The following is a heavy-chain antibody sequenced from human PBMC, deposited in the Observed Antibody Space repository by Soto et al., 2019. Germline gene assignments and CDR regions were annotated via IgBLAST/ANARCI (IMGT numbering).Heavy chain of an antibody. CDR2: LSWNSGTI. D-gene: IGHD6-19*01. J-gene: IGHJ4*02. CDR3: AKAESSGWYYSLDY. Sequence: DVQLVESGGGLVQPGKSLRLSCAASGFTFDDYAMHWVRQVPGKGLEFVSCLSWNSGTIDYADSVKGRFTISRDNAKHSLHLQMNTLKPEDTAFYYCAKAESSGWYYSLDYWGQGALVTVYS. CDR1: GFTFDDYA. V-gene: IGHV3-9*01.